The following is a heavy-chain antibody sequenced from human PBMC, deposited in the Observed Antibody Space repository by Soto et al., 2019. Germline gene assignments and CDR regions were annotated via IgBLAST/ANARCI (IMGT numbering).Heavy chain of an antibody. D-gene: IGHD2-2*01. V-gene: IGHV4-59*08. Sequence: SETLSLTCTVSGGSISSYYWSWIRQPPGKGLEWIGYIYYSGSTNYNPSLKSRVTISVDTSKNQFSLKLSSVTAADTAVYYCASTPKIVVVVPAATTYYYYYYYMDVWGKGTTVTVSS. CDR2: IYYSGST. CDR1: GGSISSYY. CDR3: ASTPKIVVVVPAATTYYYYYYYMDV. J-gene: IGHJ6*03.